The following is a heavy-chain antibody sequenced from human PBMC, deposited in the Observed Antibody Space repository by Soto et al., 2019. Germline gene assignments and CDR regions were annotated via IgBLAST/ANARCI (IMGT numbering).Heavy chain of an antibody. CDR2: ISSSSSYI. Sequence: LRLSCAASGFTFGSYSMNWVRQAPGKGLEWVSSISSSSSYIYYADSVKGRFTISRDNAKNSLYLQMNSLRAEDTAVYYCARDRSNIAARDVFDYWGQGTLVTSPQ. CDR3: ARDRSNIAARDVFDY. V-gene: IGHV3-21*01. J-gene: IGHJ4*02. D-gene: IGHD6-6*01. CDR1: GFTFGSYS.